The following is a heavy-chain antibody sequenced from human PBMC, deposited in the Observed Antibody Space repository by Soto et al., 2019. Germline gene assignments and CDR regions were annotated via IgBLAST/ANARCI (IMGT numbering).Heavy chain of an antibody. CDR1: GGSFTGYY. V-gene: IGHV4-34*01. D-gene: IGHD2-15*01. CDR2: IHHDGIT. Sequence: QVQLQQWGAGLLKPSETLSLTCAIYGGSFTGYYWSWIRQTPGKGLEWIGEIHHDGITNYSPSLKSRVTISLDTSKNQFSLNLNSVTAADTAVYYCEGRYCRSGTCYRPWGQGTLVAVSS. CDR3: EGRYCRSGTCYRP. J-gene: IGHJ4*02.